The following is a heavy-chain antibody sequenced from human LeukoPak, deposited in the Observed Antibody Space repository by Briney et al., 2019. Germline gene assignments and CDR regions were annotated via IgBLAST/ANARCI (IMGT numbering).Heavy chain of an antibody. V-gene: IGHV3-23*01. CDR2: ISGSGGST. J-gene: IGHJ4*02. D-gene: IGHD2-2*01. Sequence: PGGSLRLSCEASGFIFSDYNMNWVRQAPGKGLEWVSAISGSGGSTYYADSVKGRFTISRDNSKNTLYLQMNSLRAEDTAVYYCAKDQPEGVVPAAVYFDYWGQGTLVTVS. CDR1: GFIFSDYN. CDR3: AKDQPEGVVPAAVYFDY.